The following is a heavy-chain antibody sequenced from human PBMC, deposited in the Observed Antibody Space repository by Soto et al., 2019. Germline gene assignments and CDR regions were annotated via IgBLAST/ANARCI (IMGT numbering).Heavy chain of an antibody. Sequence: QVQLGQSGAELKKTGASVKVSCKASGYTFSNYDMNWVRQATGQGPEWIGWVNPNNGDTGYAQKFQGRVTLTTDISTTTAYMDLTSLRSEDTAIYYCAKVSRKGSAIDFDYWGQGTLITVSS. CDR3: AKVSRKGSAIDFDY. V-gene: IGHV1-8*01. CDR2: VNPNNGDT. D-gene: IGHD3-10*01. J-gene: IGHJ4*02. CDR1: GYTFSNYD.